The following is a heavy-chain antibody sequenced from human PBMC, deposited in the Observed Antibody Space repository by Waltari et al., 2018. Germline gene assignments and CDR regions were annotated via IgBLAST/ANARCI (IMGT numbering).Heavy chain of an antibody. V-gene: IGHV1-69*10. CDR2: IIPILGIA. J-gene: IGHJ4*02. Sequence: QVQLVQSGAEVKKPGSSVKVSCKASGGTFSSYAISWVRQAPGQGLEWMGGIIPILGIANYAQKFQGRVTITADKSTSTAYMELSSLRSEDTAVYYCASLIDGYNGGIGDYWGQGTLVTVSS. CDR3: ASLIDGYNGGIGDY. CDR1: GGTFSSYA. D-gene: IGHD5-12*01.